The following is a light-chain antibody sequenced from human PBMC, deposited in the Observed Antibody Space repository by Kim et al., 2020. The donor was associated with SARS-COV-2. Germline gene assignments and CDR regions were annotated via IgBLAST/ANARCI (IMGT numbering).Light chain of an antibody. CDR3: NSRDSSGDLYV. J-gene: IGLJ1*01. V-gene: IGLV3-19*01. CDR1: SLRSNY. CDR2: GKN. Sequence: SSELTQDPAVSVALGQTVRITCQGDSLRSNYASWYQQKPGQAPLLVIYGKNTRPSGIPDRFSGSSSANTASLTITGAQAEDEADYYCNSRDSSGDLYVFGTGTKVTVL.